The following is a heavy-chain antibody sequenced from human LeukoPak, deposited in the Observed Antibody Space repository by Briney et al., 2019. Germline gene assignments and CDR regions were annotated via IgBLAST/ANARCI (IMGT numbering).Heavy chain of an antibody. V-gene: IGHV1-2*02. CDR2: INPNSGGT. CDR3: AREPPRYSSSWTLKEIDY. CDR1: GYTFTGYY. D-gene: IGHD6-13*01. J-gene: IGHJ4*02. Sequence: ASVKVSCKASGYTFTGYYMHWVRQAPGQGLEWMGWINPNSGGTNYAQKFQGRVTMTRDTSISTAYMELSRLRSDDTAVYYCAREPPRYSSSWTLKEIDYWGQGTLVTVSS.